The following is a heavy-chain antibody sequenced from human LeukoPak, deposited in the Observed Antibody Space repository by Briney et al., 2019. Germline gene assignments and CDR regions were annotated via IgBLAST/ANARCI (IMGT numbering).Heavy chain of an antibody. D-gene: IGHD3-10*01. CDR2: IAWNSGNT. V-gene: IGHV3-9*01. CDR3: AKDMNSYGSGSSYNPWGPFDS. CDR1: GFTFDNYA. Sequence: GGSLILSCAASGFTFDNYAMHWVRPAPGKGLEWVSGIAWNSGNTGFADSVKGRFTISRDNAENSLYLQMNSLTPEDAAFYFCAKDMNSYGSGSSYNPWGPFDSWGQGTLVTVSS. J-gene: IGHJ4*02.